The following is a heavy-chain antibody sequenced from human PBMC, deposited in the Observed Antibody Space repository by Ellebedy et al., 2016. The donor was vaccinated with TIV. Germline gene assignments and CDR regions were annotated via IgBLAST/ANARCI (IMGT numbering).Heavy chain of an antibody. Sequence: ASVKVSCKASGYAFTGFYMHWVRQAPGQGLEWMGIIHPSSGVTTYAQKFQGRVTMTRDTSTNTVYLELSRLRSEDTAIYYCAREKAPIAVAGADYWGQGTLVTVSS. J-gene: IGHJ4*02. CDR2: IHPSSGVT. CDR1: GYAFTGFY. D-gene: IGHD6-19*01. CDR3: AREKAPIAVAGADY. V-gene: IGHV1-46*01.